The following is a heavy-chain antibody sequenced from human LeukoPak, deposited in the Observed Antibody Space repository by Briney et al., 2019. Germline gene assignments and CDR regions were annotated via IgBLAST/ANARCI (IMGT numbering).Heavy chain of an antibody. J-gene: IGHJ4*02. CDR1: GFTFSSYS. Sequence: GGSLRLSCAASGFTFSSYSMNWVRQAPGKGLEWVSSINILSNYIYYADSVKGRFTISRDNAKNSLYLQMDSLRVEDTAVYYCARAWSYSTGWYNYWGQGTLVTVSS. CDR3: ARAWSYSTGWYNY. D-gene: IGHD6-19*01. V-gene: IGHV3-21*01. CDR2: INILSNYI.